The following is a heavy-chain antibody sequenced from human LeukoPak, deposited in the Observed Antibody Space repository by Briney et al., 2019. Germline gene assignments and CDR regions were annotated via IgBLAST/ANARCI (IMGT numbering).Heavy chain of an antibody. CDR1: GGSISSSSYY. Sequence: PSETLSLTCTVSGGSISSSSYYWGWIRQPPGKGLEWIGSIYYSGSTYYNPSLKSRVTISVDTSKNQFSLKLSSVTAADTAVYYCASVKQQVDYWGQGTLVTVSS. D-gene: IGHD6-13*01. CDR3: ASVKQQVDY. J-gene: IGHJ4*02. CDR2: IYYSGST. V-gene: IGHV4-39*01.